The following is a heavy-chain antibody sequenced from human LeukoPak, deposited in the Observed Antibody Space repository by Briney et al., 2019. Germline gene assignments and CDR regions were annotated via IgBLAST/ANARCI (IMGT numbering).Heavy chain of an antibody. CDR2: IYSSGST. D-gene: IGHD1-1*01. CDR3: ARHLSGTTMAHYFDF. V-gene: IGHV4-39*01. CDR1: GDSISSARNY. Sequence: PSETLSLTCSVSGDSISSARNYWGWLRQSPGKGLEWLASIYSSGSTHSNPSLKSRVSISIDTSQNQFSLKLYSVTASDAAIYYYARHLSGTTMAHYFDFWGQGALVTVSS. J-gene: IGHJ4*02.